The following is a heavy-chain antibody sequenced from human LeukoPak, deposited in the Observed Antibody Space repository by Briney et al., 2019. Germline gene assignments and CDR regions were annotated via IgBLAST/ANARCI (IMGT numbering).Heavy chain of an antibody. V-gene: IGHV4-39*07. J-gene: IGHJ4*02. CDR3: ASSPTHSSASITRYYFDY. Sequence: PSQTLSLTCTVSGGSISSGDYYWGWIRQPPGKGLEWIGSIYDSGSTYYNPSLKSRVTISVDTSKNQFSLKLSSVTAADTAVYYCASSPTHSSASITRYYFDYWGQGTLVTVSS. CDR1: GGSISSGDYY. D-gene: IGHD3-22*01. CDR2: IYDSGST.